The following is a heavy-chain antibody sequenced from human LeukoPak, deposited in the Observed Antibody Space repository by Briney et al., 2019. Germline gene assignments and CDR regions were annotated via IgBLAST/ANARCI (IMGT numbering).Heavy chain of an antibody. J-gene: IGHJ4*02. CDR2: ISPNNGNT. CDR3: ARSDYYDTSGPAHLFDY. Sequence: ASVKVSCKASGYTFTSYGSTWVRQAPGQGLDWMALISPNNGNTNYAQKLQGRVTMTTDTSTSTAYMELRSLRSDDTAVYNCARSDYYDTSGPAHLFDYWGQGTLVTVSS. D-gene: IGHD3-22*01. V-gene: IGHV1-18*01. CDR1: GYTFTSYG.